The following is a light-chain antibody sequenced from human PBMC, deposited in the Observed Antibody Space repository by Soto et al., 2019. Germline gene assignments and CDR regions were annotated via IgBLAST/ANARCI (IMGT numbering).Light chain of an antibody. CDR2: DAS. CDR1: QNVYNN. CDR3: QLCRNWPLA. Sequence: EIVMTQSPATLSVSPGEGATLSCKPSQNVYNNLAWYQQRPGQPPRLLIYDASTTATGISARFSGSGYGTEFTLTISSLQSEDFAVYFCQLCRNWPLAFGGETKV. J-gene: IGKJ4*01. V-gene: IGKV3-15*01.